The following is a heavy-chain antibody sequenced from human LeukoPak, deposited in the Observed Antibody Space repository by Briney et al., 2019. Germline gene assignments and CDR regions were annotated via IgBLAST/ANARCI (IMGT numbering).Heavy chain of an antibody. Sequence: PSETVSLTCTVSGGSISSSSYYWGWIRQPPGKGLEWIGSIYYSGSTYYNPSLKSRVTISVDTSKNQFSLKLSSVTAADTAVYYCARDRYGGNSGPDDDYWGQGTLVTVSS. D-gene: IGHD4-23*01. V-gene: IGHV4-39*07. CDR2: IYYSGST. CDR1: GGSISSSSYY. J-gene: IGHJ4*02. CDR3: ARDRYGGNSGPDDDY.